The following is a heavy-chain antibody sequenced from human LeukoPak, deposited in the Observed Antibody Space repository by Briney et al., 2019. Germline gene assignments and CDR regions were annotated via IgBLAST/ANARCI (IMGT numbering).Heavy chain of an antibody. CDR2: INPNSGGT. D-gene: IGHD6-13*01. CDR1: GYTFTGYY. V-gene: IGHV1-2*02. J-gene: IGHJ2*01. CDR3: ARDVGQQLVLRYFDP. Sequence: ASVKVSCKASGYTFTGYYMHWVRQAPGQGLEWMGWINPNSGGTNYAQKFQGRVTMTRDTSISTAYMELSRLRSDDTAVYYCARDVGQQLVLRYFDPWGRGTLVTVSS.